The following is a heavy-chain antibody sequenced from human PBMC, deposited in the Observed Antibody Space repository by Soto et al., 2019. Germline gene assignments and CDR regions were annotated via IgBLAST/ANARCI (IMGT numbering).Heavy chain of an antibody. Sequence: ASVKVSCKASGYTFTSYGISWVRQAPGQGLEWMGWISAYNGNTNYAQKLQGGVTMTTDTSTSTAYMELRSLRSDDTAVYYCARIIAVAGTRWFDPWGQGTLVTVSS. CDR3: ARIIAVAGTRWFDP. CDR2: ISAYNGNT. J-gene: IGHJ5*02. V-gene: IGHV1-18*01. D-gene: IGHD6-19*01. CDR1: GYTFTSYG.